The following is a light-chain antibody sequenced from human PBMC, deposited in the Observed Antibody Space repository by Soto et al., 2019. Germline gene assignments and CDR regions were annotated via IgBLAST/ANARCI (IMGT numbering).Light chain of an antibody. J-gene: IGKJ3*01. CDR1: QSVSSSY. CDR2: GAS. Sequence: EIVLTQSPVTLSLSPGERATLSCRASQSVSSSYLAWYQQKPGQAPRLLIYGASSRATGIPDRFSGSGSGTDFTLTISRLEPEDFALYYCQQYGSSQWTFGPGTKVDIK. CDR3: QQYGSSQWT. V-gene: IGKV3-20*01.